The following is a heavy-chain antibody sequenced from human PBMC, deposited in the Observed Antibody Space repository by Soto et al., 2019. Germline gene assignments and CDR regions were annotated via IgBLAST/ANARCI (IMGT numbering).Heavy chain of an antibody. D-gene: IGHD3-10*01. CDR1: GYSLTELS. CDR3: ATRPRPYAPGIYNLTPSLHY. CDR2: FDPGSGST. Sequence: QVQLVQSGAEVKKPGASVKVSCKVSGYSLTELSMHWVRQAPGKGLEWLGGFDPGSGSTVYAQRFEDRVRTTEDASAGTAFMDLGSLRSDDTAIYYCATRPRPYAPGIYNLTPSLHYWGQGSLLTVSS. V-gene: IGHV1-24*01. J-gene: IGHJ4*02.